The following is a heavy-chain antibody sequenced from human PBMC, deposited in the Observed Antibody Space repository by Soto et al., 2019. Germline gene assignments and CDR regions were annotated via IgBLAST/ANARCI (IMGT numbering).Heavy chain of an antibody. J-gene: IGHJ6*02. Sequence: SETLSLTCTVSRGSISSGGYYWSWIRQHPGKGLEWIGYIYYSGSTYYNPSLKSRVTISVDTSKNQFSLKLSSVTAADTAVYYCARSPVPPASNGMDVCGQGTTLTVS. CDR3: ARSPVPPASNGMDV. CDR2: IYYSGST. CDR1: RGSISSGGYY. D-gene: IGHD2-2*01. V-gene: IGHV4-31*03.